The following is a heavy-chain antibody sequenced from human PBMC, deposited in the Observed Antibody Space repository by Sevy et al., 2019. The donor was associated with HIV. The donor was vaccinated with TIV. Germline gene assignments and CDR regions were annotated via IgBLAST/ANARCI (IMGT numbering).Heavy chain of an antibody. J-gene: IGHJ6*02. Sequence: GASVKVSCKASGGTFSSYAISWVRQAPGQGLEWMGGIIPIFGTANYAQKFQGRVTITADESTSTAYMELSSPRSEDTAVYYCARKSVAGTRALGGGAYYYYGMDVWGQGTTVTVSS. V-gene: IGHV1-69*13. CDR1: GGTFSSYA. CDR2: IIPIFGTA. CDR3: ARKSVAGTRALGGGAYYYYGMDV. D-gene: IGHD6-19*01.